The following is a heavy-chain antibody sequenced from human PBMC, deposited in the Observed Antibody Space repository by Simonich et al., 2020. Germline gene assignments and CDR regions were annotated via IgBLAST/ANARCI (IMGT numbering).Heavy chain of an antibody. V-gene: IGHV1-2*02. CDR1: GYTFTCYY. Sequence: QVQLVQSGAEVKKPGASVKVSCKASGYTFTCYYMHWGRPAPGQGLEWMGGVNPNSGGTNYAQKFQGRVTMTRDTSISTAYMELSRLRSDDTAVYYCARGPRWTGDDAFDIWGQGTMVTVSS. D-gene: IGHD7-27*01. CDR3: ARGPRWTGDDAFDI. J-gene: IGHJ3*02. CDR2: VNPNSGGT.